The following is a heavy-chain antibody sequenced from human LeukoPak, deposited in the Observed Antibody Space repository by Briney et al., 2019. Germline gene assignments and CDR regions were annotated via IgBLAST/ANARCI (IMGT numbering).Heavy chain of an antibody. V-gene: IGHV3-30*18. CDR2: ISYDGSNK. J-gene: IGHJ1*01. CDR3: ANRGVYGPDFQH. CDR1: GFTFSSYG. D-gene: IGHD4-17*01. Sequence: GGSLRLSCAASGFTFSSYGVHWVRQAPGKGLEWVAVISYDGSNKYYADSVKGRFTISRDNSKNTLYLQMNSLRAEDTAVYYCANRGVYGPDFQHWGQGTLVTVSS.